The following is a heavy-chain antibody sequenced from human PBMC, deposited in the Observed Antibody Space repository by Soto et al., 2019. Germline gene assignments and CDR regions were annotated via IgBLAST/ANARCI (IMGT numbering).Heavy chain of an antibody. CDR3: AREEIFGVVIDAFDI. CDR1: GFTFSRYW. J-gene: IGHJ3*02. V-gene: IGHV3-74*01. CDR2: INSDGSST. D-gene: IGHD3-3*01. Sequence: EVQLVESGGGLVQPGGSLRLSCAASGFTFSRYWIHWVRQAPGKGLVWVSRINSDGSSTTYADSVKGRFTISRDNAKNTLYLQMISLRAEDTAVYYCAREEIFGVVIDAFDIWGQGTMVTVSS.